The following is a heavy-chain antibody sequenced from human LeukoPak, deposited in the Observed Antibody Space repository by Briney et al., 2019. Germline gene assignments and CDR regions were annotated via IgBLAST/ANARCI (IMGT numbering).Heavy chain of an antibody. J-gene: IGHJ4*02. CDR3: AKRGVVIRVILVGFHKEAYYFDS. Sequence: GPLRPPFSASGTPPSNYGMSWAGQAPAEGLEWVAGISGSGGGEPYAVPVKGRFTISRDNAKNTLFLQMNSLRADDTAVYFCAKRGVVIRVILVGFHKEAYYFDSWGQGALVTVSS. CDR1: GTPPSNYG. CDR2: ISGSGGGE. D-gene: IGHD3-22*01. V-gene: IGHV3-23*01.